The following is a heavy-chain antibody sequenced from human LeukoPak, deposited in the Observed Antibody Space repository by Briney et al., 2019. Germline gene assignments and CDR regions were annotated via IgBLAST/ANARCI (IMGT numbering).Heavy chain of an antibody. Sequence: GASVKVSCKASGYTFTDYYMHWVRQAHGQGLEWMGWINPNSGGTNYAQKFQGRVTMTRDTSISTAYMELSRLRSDDTAVYYCAGVDGSGWSIDFWDQGPLVTVSS. D-gene: IGHD6-19*01. V-gene: IGHV1-2*02. CDR3: AGVDGSGWSIDF. CDR2: INPNSGGT. J-gene: IGHJ4*02. CDR1: GYTFTDYY.